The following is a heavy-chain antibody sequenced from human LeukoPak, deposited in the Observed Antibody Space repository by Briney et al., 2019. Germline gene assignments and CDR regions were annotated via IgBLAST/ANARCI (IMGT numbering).Heavy chain of an antibody. J-gene: IGHJ4*02. D-gene: IGHD6-19*01. CDR3: AKGSQGIAVAGAFDY. Sequence: GGSLRLSCPASGFTFSSYAMSWVRPAAGKGREWVSAISGSGGSKYYADSVKGRFTISRDNSKNTLYLQMNSLRAEDTAVYYCAKGSQGIAVAGAFDYWGQGTLVTVSS. V-gene: IGHV3-23*01. CDR2: ISGSGGSK. CDR1: GFTFSSYA.